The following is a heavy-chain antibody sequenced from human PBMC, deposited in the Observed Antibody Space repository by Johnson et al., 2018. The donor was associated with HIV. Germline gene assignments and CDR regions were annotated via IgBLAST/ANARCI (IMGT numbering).Heavy chain of an antibody. CDR3: ARERRPWGPDAFDI. J-gene: IGHJ3*02. Sequence: QEQLVESGGGVVQSGRSLRLSCAASGFAFSRFAMHWVRQVPDKGLEWVAVISYDGTNQYHADSVKGRFTISRDNSKNTLYLQMNSLRAEDTAVYYCARERRPWGPDAFDIWGQGTMVTVSS. CDR1: GFAFSRFA. CDR2: ISYDGTNQ. V-gene: IGHV3-30*03. D-gene: IGHD3-16*01.